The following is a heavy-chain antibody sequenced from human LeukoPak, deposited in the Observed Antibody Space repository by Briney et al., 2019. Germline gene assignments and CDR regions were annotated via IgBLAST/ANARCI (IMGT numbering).Heavy chain of an antibody. CDR1: GFTFSSYT. Sequence: GGSLRLSCAASGFTFSSYTMNWVRQAPGKGLEWVSSISSSSSYIYYADSVKGRFTISRDNAKNSLYLQMNSLRAEDTAVYYCANACSSASCYTEDFDYWGQGTLVTVSS. CDR3: ANACSSASCYTEDFDY. V-gene: IGHV3-21*01. CDR2: ISSSSSYI. J-gene: IGHJ4*02. D-gene: IGHD2-2*02.